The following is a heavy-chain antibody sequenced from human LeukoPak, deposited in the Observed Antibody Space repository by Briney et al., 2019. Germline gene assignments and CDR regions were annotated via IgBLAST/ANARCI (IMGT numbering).Heavy chain of an antibody. CDR3: ARDYYESSGYFGY. CDR1: GYTFTGYY. J-gene: IGHJ4*02. Sequence: ASVKVSFKASGYTFTGYYMHWVREAPGQGLGWMGWINPNSGGTNYAQKFQGRVTMTRDTSISTAYMELSRLRSDDTAVYYCARDYYESSGYFGYWGQGTLVTVSS. V-gene: IGHV1-2*02. D-gene: IGHD3-22*01. CDR2: INPNSGGT.